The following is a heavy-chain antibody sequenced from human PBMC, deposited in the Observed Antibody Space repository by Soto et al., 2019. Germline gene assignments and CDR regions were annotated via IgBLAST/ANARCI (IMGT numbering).Heavy chain of an antibody. CDR1: GFTXSSYA. D-gene: IGHD2-2*01. J-gene: IGHJ5*02. V-gene: IGHV3-30*18. CDR2: ILYDGSNK. Sequence: PGGSLRLSCAASGFTXSSYAMHWVRQAPGEGLEWVAVILYDGSNKYYADSVKGRFTVSRDSSKSTLYLQMNSLRADDTAVYYCAKGIGYCSSSSCRNYFDPWGQGTLVTVSS. CDR3: AKGIGYCSSSSCRNYFDP.